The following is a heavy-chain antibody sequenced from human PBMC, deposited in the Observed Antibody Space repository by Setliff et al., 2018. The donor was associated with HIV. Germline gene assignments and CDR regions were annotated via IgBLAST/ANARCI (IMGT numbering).Heavy chain of an antibody. J-gene: IGHJ4*02. CDR3: VYRDYGGNPPRYYFDL. CDR2: IFSNDEK. V-gene: IGHV2-26*01. CDR1: GFSLSNARMG. Sequence: SGPTLVNPTETLTLTCTVSGFSLSNARMGVSWIRQPPGKALEWLAHIFSNDEKSYSTSLKSRLTISKDTSKSQVVLTMTNMDPVDTGTYFCVYRDYGGNPPRYYFDLWGQGTVVTVSS. D-gene: IGHD4-17*01.